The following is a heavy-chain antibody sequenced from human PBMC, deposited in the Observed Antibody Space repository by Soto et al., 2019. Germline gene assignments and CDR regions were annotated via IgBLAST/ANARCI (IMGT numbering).Heavy chain of an antibody. D-gene: IGHD2-15*01. CDR2: ILYGGSNK. CDR1: GFTFGSYG. CDR3: AKEVPLSCVVVVAECPWFDP. Sequence: TGGSLRLSCAASGFTFGSYGMHWVRQAPGKGLEWVAVILYGGSNKYYADSVKGRFTISRDNSKNTLYLQMNSLRAEDTAVYYCAKEVPLSCVVVVAECPWFDPWGQGTLVTVSS. V-gene: IGHV3-30*12. J-gene: IGHJ5*02.